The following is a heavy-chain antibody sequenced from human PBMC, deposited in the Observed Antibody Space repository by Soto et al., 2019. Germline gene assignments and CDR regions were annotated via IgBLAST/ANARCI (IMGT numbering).Heavy chain of an antibody. D-gene: IGHD6-6*01. V-gene: IGHV1-3*01. J-gene: IGHJ5*02. CDR3: ARDSDSSSSPSYNWFDP. CDR1: GYTFTSYA. CDR2: INAGNGNT. Sequence: QVQLVQSGAEVKKPGASVKVSCKASGYTFTSYAMHWVRQAPGQRLEWMGWINAGNGNTKYSQKFQGRVPITRDTSASTAYMELCSLRSDDTAVYYCARDSDSSSSPSYNWFDPWGQGTLVTVSS.